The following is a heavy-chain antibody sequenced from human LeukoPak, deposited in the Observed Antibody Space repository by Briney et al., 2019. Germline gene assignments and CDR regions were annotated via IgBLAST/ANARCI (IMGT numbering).Heavy chain of an antibody. J-gene: IGHJ5*02. CDR1: GGSISIYY. CDR3: ARESTADWFDP. CDR2: IYYSGST. V-gene: IGHV4-59*01. Sequence: PSETLSLTCTVSGGSISIYYWSWIRQPPGKGLEWIGYIYYSGSTNYNPSLKSRVTISVDTSKNQFSLKLSSVTAADTAVYYCARESTADWFDPWGQGTLVTVSS. D-gene: IGHD1-1*01.